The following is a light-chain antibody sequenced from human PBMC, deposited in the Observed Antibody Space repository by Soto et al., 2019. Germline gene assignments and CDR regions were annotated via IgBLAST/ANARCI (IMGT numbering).Light chain of an antibody. CDR2: KAS. J-gene: IGKJ1*01. V-gene: IGKV1-5*03. Sequence: IQLTQSPSTLSGSVGDRVTLTCRASQTISSWLAWYQQKPGKAPKLLIYKASTLKSGVPSRFSGSGSGTEFTLTISSLQPDDFATYYCQQYSSYWTFGQGTKVDIK. CDR3: QQYSSYWT. CDR1: QTISSW.